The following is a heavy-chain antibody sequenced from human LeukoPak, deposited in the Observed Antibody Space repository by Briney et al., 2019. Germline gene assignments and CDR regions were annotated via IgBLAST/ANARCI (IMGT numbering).Heavy chain of an antibody. D-gene: IGHD2-2*01. V-gene: IGHV4-34*01. CDR2: INHSGST. CDR1: GGSFSAYY. J-gene: IGHJ6*03. Sequence: PSETLSLTCAVYGGSFSAYYWSWIRQPPGKGLEWIGEINHSGSTNYNPSLKSRVTISVDTSKNQFSLKLTSVTAADTAVYHCARGPHLVRHYMDVWGKGTTVTVSS. CDR3: ARGPHLVRHYMDV.